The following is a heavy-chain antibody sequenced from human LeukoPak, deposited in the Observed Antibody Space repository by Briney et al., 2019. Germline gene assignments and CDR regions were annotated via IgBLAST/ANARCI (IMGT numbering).Heavy chain of an antibody. CDR2: IKQDGSEK. J-gene: IGHJ4*02. CDR3: ARETYTAGGDY. Sequence: PGGSLRLSCAAPGFTFSSYWMSWVRQAPGKGLEWVANIKQDGSEKYYVDSVKGRFTISRDNAKNSLYLQMNSLRAEDTAVYYCARETYTAGGDYWGQGTLVTVSS. CDR1: GFTFSSYW. V-gene: IGHV3-7*03. D-gene: IGHD3-16*01.